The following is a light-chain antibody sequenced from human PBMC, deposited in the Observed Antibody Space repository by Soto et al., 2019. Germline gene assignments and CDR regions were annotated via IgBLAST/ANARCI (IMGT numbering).Light chain of an antibody. J-gene: IGLJ3*02. Sequence: QLVLTQSSSASASLGSSVKFTCTLSSGHSSYIIAWHQQQPGKAPRYLMKLEGSGSYNKGSGVPDSFSGSSSGADRYLTISNLQFEDEADYYCETWDSNIWVFGGGTKLTVL. CDR2: LEGSGSY. CDR1: SGHSSYI. CDR3: ETWDSNIWV. V-gene: IGLV4-60*02.